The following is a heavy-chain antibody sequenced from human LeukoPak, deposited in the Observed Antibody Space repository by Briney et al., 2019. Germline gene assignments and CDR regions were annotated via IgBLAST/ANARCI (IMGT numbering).Heavy chain of an antibody. CDR1: GGSMRSNSYY. V-gene: IGHV4-39*01. CDR2: IYYSGST. D-gene: IGHD3-3*01. CDR3: ARHPTYYDFWSGSPFDY. J-gene: IGHJ4*02. Sequence: PSETLSLTCTVSGGSMRSNSYYWGWIRQPPGKGLEWIGSIYYSGSTYYNPSLKSRVTISVDTSKNQFSLKLSSVTAADTAVYYCARHPTYYDFWSGSPFDYWGQGTLVTVSS.